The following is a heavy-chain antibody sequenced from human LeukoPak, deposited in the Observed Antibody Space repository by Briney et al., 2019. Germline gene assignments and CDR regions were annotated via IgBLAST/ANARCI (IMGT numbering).Heavy chain of an antibody. V-gene: IGHV3-74*01. CDR2: INSDGSST. CDR1: GFTSSSYW. D-gene: IGHD5-18*01. CDR3: ARGGRNTYGPFDY. J-gene: IGHJ4*02. Sequence: GGSLRLSCAASGFTSSSYWMHWVRQAPGKGLVWVSRINSDGSSTSYVDSVKGRFTTSRDNAKNTLYLQMNSLRAEDTAVYYCARGGRNTYGPFDYWGQGTLVTVSS.